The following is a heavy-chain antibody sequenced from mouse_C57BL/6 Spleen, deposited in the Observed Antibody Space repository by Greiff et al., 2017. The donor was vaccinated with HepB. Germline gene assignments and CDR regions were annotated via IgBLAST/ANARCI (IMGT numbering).Heavy chain of an antibody. CDR3: TGPERGRAGYFDY. CDR2: IRLKSDNYAT. J-gene: IGHJ2*01. D-gene: IGHD4-1*01. V-gene: IGHV6-3*01. Sequence: EVQRVESGGGLVQPGGSMKLSCVASGFTFSNYWMNWVRQSPEKGLEWVAQIRLKSDNYATHYAESVKGRFTISRDDSKSSVYLQMNNLRAEDTGIYYCTGPERGRAGYFDYWGQGTTLTVSS. CDR1: GFTFSNYW.